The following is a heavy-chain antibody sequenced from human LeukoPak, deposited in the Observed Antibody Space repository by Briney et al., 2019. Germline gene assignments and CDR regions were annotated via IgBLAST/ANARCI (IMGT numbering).Heavy chain of an antibody. J-gene: IGHJ4*02. V-gene: IGHV4-39*01. CDR3: ARHNRMGAAATLGVFDS. CDR2: LHYAGTT. D-gene: IGHD6-13*01. Sequence: PSETLSLTCTVSGDSISSSNYYWGWIRQPPGKRLEWIGSLHYAGTTYYDPSLRSRVSLSVYTSKNQFSLKLSSVTAADTAVYYCARHNRMGAAATLGVFDSWGQGTLVTVSS. CDR1: GDSISSSNYY.